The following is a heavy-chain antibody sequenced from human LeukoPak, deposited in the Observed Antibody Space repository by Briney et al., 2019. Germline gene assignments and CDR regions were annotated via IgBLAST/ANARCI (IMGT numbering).Heavy chain of an antibody. CDR2: IYYSGST. J-gene: IGHJ4*02. CDR3: ARRRDILTGYGREAYYFDY. CDR1: GGSISPYF. D-gene: IGHD3-9*01. V-gene: IGHV4-59*08. Sequence: NPSETLSLTCTVSGGSISPYFWSWIRQPPGKGLEWIGYIYYSGSTNYNPSLKSRVTISVDTSKNQFSLKLSSVTAADTAVYYCARRRDILTGYGREAYYFDYWGQGTLVTVSS.